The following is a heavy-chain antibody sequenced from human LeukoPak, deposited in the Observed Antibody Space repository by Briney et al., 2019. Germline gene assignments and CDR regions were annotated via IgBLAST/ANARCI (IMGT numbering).Heavy chain of an antibody. J-gene: IGHJ4*02. CDR3: AKDKGNIVATILDY. CDR2: ISYDGSNK. D-gene: IGHD5-12*01. Sequence: SGRSLRLSCAASGFTFSSYGMHWVRQAPGKGLEWVAVISYDGSNKYYADSVKGRFTISRDNSKNTLYLQMNSLRAEDTVVYYCAKDKGNIVATILDYWGQGTLVTVSS. V-gene: IGHV3-30*18. CDR1: GFTFSSYG.